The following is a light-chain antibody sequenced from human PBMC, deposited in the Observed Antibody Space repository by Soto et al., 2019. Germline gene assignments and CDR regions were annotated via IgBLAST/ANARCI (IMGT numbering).Light chain of an antibody. CDR2: AAS. Sequence: MTQSPSSLSASVGDRVTITCRASQSISSYLNWYQQKPGKAPKLLIYAASTLQSGVPSRFSGSRSGTDFTLTISSLQPEDFATYYCLLDFSYFWAFGQGTKVDI. CDR1: QSISSY. V-gene: IGKV1-6*01. CDR3: LLDFSYFWA. J-gene: IGKJ1*01.